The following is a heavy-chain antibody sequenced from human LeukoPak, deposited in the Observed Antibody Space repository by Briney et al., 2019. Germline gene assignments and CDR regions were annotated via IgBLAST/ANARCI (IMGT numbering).Heavy chain of an antibody. J-gene: IGHJ3*02. CDR2: ISSSSSYI. CDR3: ANSGWVIQITDAFDI. V-gene: IGHV3-21*01. D-gene: IGHD3-16*02. CDR1: GFTFSSYS. Sequence: GGSLRLSCAASGFTFSSYSMNCVRQAPGKGLEWVSSISSSSSYIYYADSVKGRFTISRDNAKNSLYLQMNSLRAEDTAVYYCANSGWVIQITDAFDIWGQGTMVTVSS.